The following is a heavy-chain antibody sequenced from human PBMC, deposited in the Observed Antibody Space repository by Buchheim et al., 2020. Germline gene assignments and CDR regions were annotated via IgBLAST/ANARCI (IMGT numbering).Heavy chain of an antibody. CDR2: INGDRSST. Sequence: EVQLVESGGGLVQPGGSLRLSCAASGFSFSNFWMHWVRQAPGKGLVWVSRINGDRSSTAYADSVKGRFTIARDNSKNPLYLEMNSLRAEDTAVYYCARGSHYLDSWGQGTL. CDR1: GFSFSNFW. D-gene: IGHD3-10*01. CDR3: ARGSHYLDS. V-gene: IGHV3-74*01. J-gene: IGHJ4*02.